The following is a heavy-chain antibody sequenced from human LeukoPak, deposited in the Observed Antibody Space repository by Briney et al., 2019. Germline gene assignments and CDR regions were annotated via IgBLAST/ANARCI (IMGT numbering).Heavy chain of an antibody. CDR2: ISESGGST. Sequence: GGSLRLSCAPSGFTFGSYAMSWVRQAPGKGLEWVSGISESGGSTYYADSVKGRFTISRDNSKNTLFLQMNSLRAEDTAVYYCAKDHIRRDGYSDFDYWGQGTLVTVSS. D-gene: IGHD6-13*01. J-gene: IGHJ4*02. CDR1: GFTFGSYA. CDR3: AKDHIRRDGYSDFDY. V-gene: IGHV3-23*01.